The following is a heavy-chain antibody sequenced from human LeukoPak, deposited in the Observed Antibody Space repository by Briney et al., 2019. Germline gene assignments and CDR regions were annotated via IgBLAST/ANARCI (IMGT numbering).Heavy chain of an antibody. Sequence: GRSLRLSCAASGFIFDDYAMHWARQAPGKGLEWVSGISWNSGSIAYADSVKGRFTISRDNAKNSLYLQMNSLRAEDMALYYCAKDVSLGYCSGGSCSAHFDYWGQGTLVTVSS. CDR3: AKDVSLGYCSGGSCSAHFDY. V-gene: IGHV3-9*03. J-gene: IGHJ4*02. D-gene: IGHD2-15*01. CDR1: GFIFDDYA. CDR2: ISWNSGSI.